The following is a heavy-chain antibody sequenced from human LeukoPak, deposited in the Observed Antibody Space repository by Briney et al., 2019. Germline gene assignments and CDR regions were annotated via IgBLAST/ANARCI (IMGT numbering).Heavy chain of an antibody. CDR3: ASLPVVVVGNIWFDP. CDR2: IYYSGST. CDR1: GGSISSSSYY. V-gene: IGHV4-39*07. D-gene: IGHD2-15*01. Sequence: PSETLSLTCTVSGGSISSSSYYWGWIRQPPGKGLEWIGSIYYSGSTYYNPSLKSRVTISVDTSKNQFSLKLSSVTAADTAVYYCASLPVVVVGNIWFDPWGQGTLVTVSS. J-gene: IGHJ5*02.